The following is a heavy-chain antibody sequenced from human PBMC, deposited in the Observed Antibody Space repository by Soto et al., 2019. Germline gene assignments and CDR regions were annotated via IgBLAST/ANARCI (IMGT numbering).Heavy chain of an antibody. CDR1: VVAINNYY. CDR3: AKVVSAGHLDY. Sequence: SETLSLTCTVSVVAINNYYWTWIRQPPGKRLEWIGAIYYTGSTTYHPSLRSRVTFSVDTSKNQFSLGLTSVTAAATAVYFCAKVVSAGHLDYWGRGTLVTVSS. J-gene: IGHJ4*02. CDR2: IYYTGST. V-gene: IGHV4-59*01.